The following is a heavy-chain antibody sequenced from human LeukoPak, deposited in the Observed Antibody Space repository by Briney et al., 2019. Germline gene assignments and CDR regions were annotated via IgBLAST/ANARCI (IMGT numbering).Heavy chain of an antibody. J-gene: IGHJ6*02. CDR3: ARDWLPATARCGMDV. V-gene: IGHV1-18*01. D-gene: IGHD2-2*01. CDR2: ISAYNGNT. CDR1: GYTFTSYG. Sequence: VASVKVSCKASGYTFTSYGISWVRQAPGQGLEWMGWISAYNGNTNYAQKLQGRVTMTTDTSTSTAYMELRSLRSDDTAVYYCARDWLPATARCGMDVWGQGTTVTVSS.